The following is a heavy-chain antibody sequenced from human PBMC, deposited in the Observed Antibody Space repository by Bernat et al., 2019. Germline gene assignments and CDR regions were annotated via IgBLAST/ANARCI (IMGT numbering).Heavy chain of an antibody. V-gene: IGHV3-33*01. CDR2: IWYDGSDK. CDR1: GSTFSTYG. Sequence: GESGGGVVQPGRSLRLSCAASGSTFSTYGMHWVRQAPGKGLEWVAVIWYDGSDKYYADSVKGRFTISRDNSKNTLYLQMNSLRAEDTAVYYCATVSHDDYARGGIDVWGQGTTVTVSS. J-gene: IGHJ6*02. D-gene: IGHD4-17*01. CDR3: ATVSHDDYARGGIDV.